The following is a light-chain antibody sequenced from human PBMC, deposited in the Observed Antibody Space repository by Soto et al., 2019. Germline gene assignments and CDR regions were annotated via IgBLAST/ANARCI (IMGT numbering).Light chain of an antibody. Sequence: SYELTQPPSVSVAPGQTARITCGGNNIGSKSVHWYQQKPGQAPVLVVYDDGDRPSGIPERFSGSNSGNTATLTISRVEAGDEADYYCQVWDSSSDHLYVFGTGTKVTV. J-gene: IGLJ1*01. CDR1: NIGSKS. V-gene: IGLV3-21*02. CDR2: DDG. CDR3: QVWDSSSDHLYV.